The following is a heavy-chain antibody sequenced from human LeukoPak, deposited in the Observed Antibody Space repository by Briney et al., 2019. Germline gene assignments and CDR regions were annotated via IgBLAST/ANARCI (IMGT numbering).Heavy chain of an antibody. CDR2: IGTAGDT. Sequence: PGGSLRLSCAASGFTFSSYDTHWVRQATGKGLEWVSAIGTAGDTYYPGSVKGRFTISRENAKNSLYLQMNSLRAGDTAVYYCARDLGNNWFDPWGQGTLVTVSS. CDR1: GFTFSSYD. CDR3: ARDLGNNWFDP. J-gene: IGHJ5*02. V-gene: IGHV3-13*01. D-gene: IGHD1-26*01.